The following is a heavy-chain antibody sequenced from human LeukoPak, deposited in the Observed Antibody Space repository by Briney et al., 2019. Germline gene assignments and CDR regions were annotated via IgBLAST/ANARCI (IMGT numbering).Heavy chain of an antibody. D-gene: IGHD6-19*01. CDR2: INPNSGGT. CDR1: GYTFTGYY. V-gene: IGHV1-2*02. Sequence: GASVKVSCKASGYTFTGYYMHWVRQAPGQGLEWMGWINPNSGGTNYAQKFQGRVTMTRDTSISTAYMELSRLRSDDTAVYYCARDQHKTSGWYLPPYYYYMDVWGKGTTVTVSS. J-gene: IGHJ6*03. CDR3: ARDQHKTSGWYLPPYYYYMDV.